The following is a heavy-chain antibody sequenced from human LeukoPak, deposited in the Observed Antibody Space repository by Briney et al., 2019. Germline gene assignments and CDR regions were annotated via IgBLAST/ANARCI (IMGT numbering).Heavy chain of an antibody. Sequence: SGTLSLTCAVSGGSISSSNWWSWVRQPPGKGLEWIGEIYHSGSTNYNPSLKSRVTISVDTSKNQFSLKLSSVTAADTAVYYCARAPGSYDFWSGTYYYYYMDVWGKGTTVTVSS. D-gene: IGHD3-3*01. CDR2: IYHSGST. CDR3: ARAPGSYDFWSGTYYYYYMDV. J-gene: IGHJ6*03. V-gene: IGHV4-4*02. CDR1: GGSISSSNW.